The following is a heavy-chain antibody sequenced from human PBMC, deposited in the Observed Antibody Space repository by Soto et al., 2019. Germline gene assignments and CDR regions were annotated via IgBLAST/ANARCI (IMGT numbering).Heavy chain of an antibody. V-gene: IGHV3-7*05. CDR1: GFTFSSYW. CDR2: IKQDGSEK. J-gene: IGHJ6*02. Sequence: GESLKISCAASGFTFSSYWMSWVRQAPGKGLEWVANIKQDGSEKYYVDSVKGRFTISRDNAKNSLYLQMNSLRAEDTAVYYCARFLWPYYYYGMDVWGQGTTVTVSS. D-gene: IGHD3-10*01. CDR3: ARFLWPYYYYGMDV.